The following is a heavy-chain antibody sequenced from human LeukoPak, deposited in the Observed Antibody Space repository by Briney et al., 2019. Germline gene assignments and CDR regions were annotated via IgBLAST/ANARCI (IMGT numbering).Heavy chain of an antibody. J-gene: IGHJ6*02. Sequence: SETLSLTCTVSGGSISSYYWSWIRQPPGKGLEWIGEINHSGSTNYNPSLKSRVTISVDTSKNQFSLKLSSVTAADTAVYYCALLCGTSCYTVDYYYYYGMDVWGQGTTVTVSS. CDR3: ALLCGTSCYTVDYYYYYGMDV. D-gene: IGHD2-2*02. CDR2: INHSGST. CDR1: GGSISSYY. V-gene: IGHV4-34*01.